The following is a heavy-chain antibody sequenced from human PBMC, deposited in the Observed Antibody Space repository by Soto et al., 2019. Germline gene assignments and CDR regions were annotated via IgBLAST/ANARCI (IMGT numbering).Heavy chain of an antibody. J-gene: IGHJ4*02. V-gene: IGHV4-34*01. CDR2: INHSGST. CDR3: AREDRSGSGSYY. CDR1: GGSFSGYY. D-gene: IGHD1-26*01. Sequence: SETLSLTCAVYGGSFSGYYWSWIRQPPGKGLEWIGEINHSGSTNYNPSLKSRVTISVDTSKNQFSLKLSSVTAADTAVYYCAREDRSGSGSYYWGQGTLVTVSS.